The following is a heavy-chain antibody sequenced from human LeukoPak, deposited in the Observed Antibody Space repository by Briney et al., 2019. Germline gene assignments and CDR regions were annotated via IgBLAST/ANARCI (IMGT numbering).Heavy chain of an antibody. V-gene: IGHV1-2*02. J-gene: IGHJ4*02. CDR1: GYTFTDSY. D-gene: IGHD2-8*02. CDR2: INPNGGDT. CDR3: ARDLTGGLAY. Sequence: ASGSVSCKASGYTFTDSYMHWVRQAPGQGLEWMGWINPNGGDTYYSQKFQGRVTMTRGTSISTAYMDLSRLRSDDTAVYFCARDLTGGLAYWGQGTLVSVSS.